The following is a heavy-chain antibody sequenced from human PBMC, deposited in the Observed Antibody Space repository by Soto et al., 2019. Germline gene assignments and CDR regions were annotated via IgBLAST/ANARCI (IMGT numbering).Heavy chain of an antibody. CDR1: GGSISSGNYY. CDR3: SRGLNYYDSSGFLNWFDP. CDR2: IYYSGNT. V-gene: IGHV4-30-4*01. D-gene: IGHD3-22*01. J-gene: IGHJ5*02. Sequence: KLSETLSLTCTVSGGSISSGNYYWNWIRQPPGKGLEWIGYIYYSGNTYYNPSLKSRVSISVDTSKNQFSLKLSSVTAADTAVYYCSRGLNYYDSSGFLNWFDPWGQGTLVTVSS.